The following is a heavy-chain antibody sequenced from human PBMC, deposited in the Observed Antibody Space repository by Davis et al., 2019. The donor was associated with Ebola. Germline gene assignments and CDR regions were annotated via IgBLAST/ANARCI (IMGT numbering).Heavy chain of an antibody. Sequence: MPSETLSLTCTVSGGSITGYYWSWIRQPPGKGLEWIGYVYHTGGTEYNPSLKSRVTMSLDTSRSQFSLKLSSVTAADTAVYYCASIRNDGMDVWGQGTTVTVSS. CDR1: GGSITGYY. V-gene: IGHV4-59*13. D-gene: IGHD1-1*01. J-gene: IGHJ6*02. CDR2: VYHTGGT. CDR3: ASIRNDGMDV.